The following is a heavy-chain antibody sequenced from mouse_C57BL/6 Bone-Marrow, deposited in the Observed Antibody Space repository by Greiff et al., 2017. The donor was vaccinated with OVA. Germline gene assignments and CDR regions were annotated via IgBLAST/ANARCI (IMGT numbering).Heavy chain of an antibody. V-gene: IGHV1-54*01. D-gene: IGHD2-4*01. CDR1: GYAFTNYL. CDR2: INPGSGGT. Sequence: QVQLKESGAELVRPGTSVKVSCKASGYAFTNYLIEWVKQRPGQGLEWIGVINPGSGGTNYNEKFKGKATLTADKSSSTAYMQLSSLTSEDSSFYFCARFVIYYDYLFAYWGQGTTLTVSS. CDR3: ARFVIYYDYLFAY. J-gene: IGHJ2*01.